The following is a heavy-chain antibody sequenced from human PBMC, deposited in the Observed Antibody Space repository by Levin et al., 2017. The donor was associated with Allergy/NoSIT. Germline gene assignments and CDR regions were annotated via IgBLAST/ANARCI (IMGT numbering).Heavy chain of an antibody. CDR1: GGSVSSGSYY. Sequence: SETLSLTCTVSGGSVSSGSYYWSWIRQPPGTGLEWIGYIYYSGSTNYNPSLKSRVTISVDTSKNQFSLKLSSVTAADTAVYYCARVYGDYVNAFDIWGQGTMVTVSS. CDR3: ARVYGDYVNAFDI. CDR2: IYYSGST. V-gene: IGHV4-61*01. D-gene: IGHD4-17*01. J-gene: IGHJ3*02.